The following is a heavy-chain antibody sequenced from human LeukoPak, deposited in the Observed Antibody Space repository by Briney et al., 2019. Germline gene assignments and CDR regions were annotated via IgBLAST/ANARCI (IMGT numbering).Heavy chain of an antibody. V-gene: IGHV3-23*01. Sequence: GGTLRLSCTASGFTFSSYGMSWVRQAPGKGLEWVSAISGSGGSTYYADSVKGRFTISRDNSKNTLYLQMNSLRAEDTAVYYCARGLAAAQWGQGTLVTVSS. J-gene: IGHJ4*02. CDR1: GFTFSSYG. D-gene: IGHD6-13*01. CDR2: ISGSGGST. CDR3: ARGLAAAQ.